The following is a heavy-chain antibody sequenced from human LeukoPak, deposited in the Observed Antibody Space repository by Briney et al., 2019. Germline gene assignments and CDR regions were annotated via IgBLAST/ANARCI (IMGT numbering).Heavy chain of an antibody. V-gene: IGHV4-39*07. J-gene: IGHJ4*02. D-gene: IGHD3-9*01. CDR1: GGSISSSTYY. Sequence: SETLSLTCTVSGGSISSSTYYWGWIRQPPGKGLEWIGSIYYSGSTYYNPSLKSRVTISVDTSKNQFSLKLSSVTAADTAVYYCARDDQGVNYDILTGYYRAAFGFDYWGQGTLVTVSS. CDR3: ARDDQGVNYDILTGYYRAAFGFDY. CDR2: IYYSGST.